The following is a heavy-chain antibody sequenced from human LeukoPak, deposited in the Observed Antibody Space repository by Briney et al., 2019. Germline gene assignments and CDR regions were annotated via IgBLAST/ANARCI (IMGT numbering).Heavy chain of an antibody. CDR1: GFTFSDYY. V-gene: IGHV3-11*04. Sequence: GGSLRLSCAASGFTFSDYYMSWIRQAPGKGLEWVSYISSSGSTIYYADSVKGRFTISRDNAKNSQYLQMNSLRAEDTALYYCARVMADYGGKGNDAYDRWGQGTMVTVSS. D-gene: IGHD4-23*01. CDR2: ISSSGSTI. CDR3: ARVMADYGGKGNDAYDR. J-gene: IGHJ3*02.